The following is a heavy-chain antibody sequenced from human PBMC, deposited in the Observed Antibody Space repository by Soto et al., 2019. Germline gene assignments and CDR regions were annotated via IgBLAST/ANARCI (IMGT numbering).Heavy chain of an antibody. CDR1: GGSISSSSYY. CDR3: ARQGSGSYNAFDI. D-gene: IGHD1-26*01. J-gene: IGHJ3*02. CDR2: IYYSGST. V-gene: IGHV4-39*01. Sequence: QLQLQESGPGLVKPSETLSLTCTVSGGSISSSSYYWGWIRQPPGKGLEWIRTIYYSGSTYYNPSLKSRVTISVDTSKNQFSLKLSSVTAADTAVYYCARQGSGSYNAFDIWGQGTVVTVSS.